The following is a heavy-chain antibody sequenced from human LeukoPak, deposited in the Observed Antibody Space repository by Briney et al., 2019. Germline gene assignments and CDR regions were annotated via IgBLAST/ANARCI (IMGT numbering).Heavy chain of an antibody. CDR2: ISSSSSTI. CDR1: GFTFSSYN. D-gene: IGHD1-26*01. CDR3: ARSRGSSGSYPFDY. Sequence: GGSLRLSCAASGFTFSSYNMNWVRQAPGKGLEWVSYISSSSSTIYYAGSVKGRFTTSRDNAKNSLFLQMNSLRAEDTAVYYCARSRGSSGSYPFDYWGQGTLVTVSS. J-gene: IGHJ4*02. V-gene: IGHV3-48*01.